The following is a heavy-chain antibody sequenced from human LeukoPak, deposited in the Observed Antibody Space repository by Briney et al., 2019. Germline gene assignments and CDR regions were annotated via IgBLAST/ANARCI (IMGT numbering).Heavy chain of an antibody. J-gene: IGHJ4*02. CDR1: GGSISGGGYY. Sequence: TLSLMWTVSGGSISGGGYYWSWIRQHPGKGLEWFGYIYYSGSTYYNPSLKSRVPISLDTSQSQCSLTLSSVTAADTAVFYCARTAYYYDSSGYSDYWGQGTLVTVSS. CDR3: ARTAYYYDSSGYSDY. D-gene: IGHD3-22*01. V-gene: IGHV4-31*02. CDR2: IYYSGST.